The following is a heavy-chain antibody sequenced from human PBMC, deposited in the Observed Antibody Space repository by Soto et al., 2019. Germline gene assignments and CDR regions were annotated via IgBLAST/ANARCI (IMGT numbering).Heavy chain of an antibody. Sequence: SETLSLTCTVSGGSISSYYWSWIRQPPGKGLEWIGYIYYSGSTNYNPSLKSRVTISVDTSKNQFSLKLSSVTAADTAVYYCASIPPDWLLTNEKSYFDYWGQGTLVTVSS. D-gene: IGHD3-9*01. CDR1: GGSISSYY. J-gene: IGHJ4*02. CDR3: ASIPPDWLLTNEKSYFDY. V-gene: IGHV4-59*01. CDR2: IYYSGST.